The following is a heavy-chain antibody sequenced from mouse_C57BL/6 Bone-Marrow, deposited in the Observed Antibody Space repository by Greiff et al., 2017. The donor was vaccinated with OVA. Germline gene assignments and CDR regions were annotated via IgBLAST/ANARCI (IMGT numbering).Heavy chain of an antibody. V-gene: IGHV5-16*01. CDR1: GFTFSDYY. D-gene: IGHD2-1*01. Sequence: EVKVVESEGGLVQPGSSMKLSCTASGFTFSDYYMAWVRQVPEKGLEWVANINYDGSSTYYLDSLKSRFIISRDNAKNILYLQMSSLKSEDTATYYCAREEGNSYAMDYWGQGTSVTVSS. CDR3: AREEGNSYAMDY. J-gene: IGHJ4*01. CDR2: INYDGSST.